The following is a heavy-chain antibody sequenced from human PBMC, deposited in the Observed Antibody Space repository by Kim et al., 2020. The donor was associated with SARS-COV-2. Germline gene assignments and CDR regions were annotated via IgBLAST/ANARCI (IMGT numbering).Heavy chain of an antibody. Sequence: SETLSLTCAVSGGSISSTSGTWWSWVRQPPGKGLEWIGEIYRSGSTNYNPSLKSRVTISVDKSKNRFSMELRSVTAADTALYYCARNGSYCLDNWGQGILVTVSS. CDR1: GGSISSTSGTW. V-gene: IGHV4-4*02. D-gene: IGHD2-21*02. J-gene: IGHJ4*02. CDR3: ARNGSYCLDN. CDR2: IYRSGST.